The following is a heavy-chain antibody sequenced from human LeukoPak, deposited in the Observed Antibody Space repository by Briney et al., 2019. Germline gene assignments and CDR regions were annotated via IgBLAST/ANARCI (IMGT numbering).Heavy chain of an antibody. V-gene: IGHV3-74*01. D-gene: IGHD1-26*01. CDR2: INSDGSST. J-gene: IGHJ4*02. CDR1: GFTFSSYW. Sequence: GSLRLSCAASGFTFSSYWMHWVRQAPGKGLGWVSRINSDGSSTSYADSVKGRFTISRDNAKNTLYLQMNSLRAEDTAVYYCARVGYSGSYSTHFDYWGQGTLVTVSS. CDR3: ARVGYSGSYSTHFDY.